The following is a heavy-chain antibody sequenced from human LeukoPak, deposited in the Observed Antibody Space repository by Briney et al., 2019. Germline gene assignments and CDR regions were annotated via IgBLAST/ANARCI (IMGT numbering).Heavy chain of an antibody. CDR1: GGSISSYY. CDR2: IYYSGNT. CDR3: ATSPRDYYDSSADNWFDP. J-gene: IGHJ5*02. V-gene: IGHV4-59*01. D-gene: IGHD3-22*01. Sequence: PSETLSLTCTVSGGSISSYYWSWIRQPPGKGLEWIGYIYYSGNTNYNPSLKSRVTISVDTSKNQFSLKLSSVTAADTAVYYCATSPRDYYDSSADNWFDPWGQGTLVTVSS.